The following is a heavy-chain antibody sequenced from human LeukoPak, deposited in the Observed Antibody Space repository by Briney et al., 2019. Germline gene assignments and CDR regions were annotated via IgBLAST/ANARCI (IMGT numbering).Heavy chain of an antibody. CDR1: GYXFTTYW. CDR2: IYPGDSDT. D-gene: IGHD6-13*01. Sequence: GESLKISCNGSGYXFTTYWIGWVRQMPGKGLEWMGIIYPGDSDTRYSPSFQGQVTISADKSISTAYLQWSGLKASDTAMYYCARRGHSSSWYSDYWGQGILVTVSS. V-gene: IGHV5-51*01. CDR3: ARRGHSSSWYSDY. J-gene: IGHJ4*02.